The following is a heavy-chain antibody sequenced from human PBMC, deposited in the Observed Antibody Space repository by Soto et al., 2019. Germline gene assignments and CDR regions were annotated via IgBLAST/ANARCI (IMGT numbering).Heavy chain of an antibody. CDR3: ARVGYCNTTNCLFYYYHYGMDV. D-gene: IGHD2-2*01. J-gene: IGHJ6*02. CDR1: GATFNSYA. V-gene: IGHV1-69*13. Sequence: SVKVSCKASGATFNSYAISWVRQAPGQGLQWMGGIIPIFHTANYAQKFQARVTMTADESASTAYMELSGLRSEDTAVYYCARVGYCNTTNCLFYYYHYGMDVWGQGTTVTVSS. CDR2: IIPIFHTA.